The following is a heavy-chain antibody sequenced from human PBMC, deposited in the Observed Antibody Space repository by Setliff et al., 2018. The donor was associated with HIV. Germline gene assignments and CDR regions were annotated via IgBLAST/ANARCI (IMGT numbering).Heavy chain of an antibody. J-gene: IGHJ4*02. D-gene: IGHD2-2*01. CDR2: IYYSGST. CDR1: GGSISSSSYY. V-gene: IGHV4-39*01. Sequence: SETLSLTCTVSGGSISSSSYYWGWIRQPPGKGLEWIGSIYYSGSTYYNPSLKSRVTISVDTSKNQFSLKLRSVTAADTAVYYCARYCSSTTCYPRNFDYWGQGTLVTVSS. CDR3: ARYCSSTTCYPRNFDY.